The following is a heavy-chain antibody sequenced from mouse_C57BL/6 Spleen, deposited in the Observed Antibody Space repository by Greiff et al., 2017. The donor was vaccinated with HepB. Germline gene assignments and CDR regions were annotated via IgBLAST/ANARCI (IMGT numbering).Heavy chain of an antibody. CDR1: GFNIKDYY. CDR2: IDPEDGET. V-gene: IGHV14-2*01. D-gene: IGHD2-1*01. CDR3: ARSEGNYDEAMDY. J-gene: IGHJ4*01. Sequence: VHVKQSGAELVKPGASVKLSCTASGFNIKDYYMHWVKQRTEQGLEWIGRIDPEDGETKYAPKFQGKATITADTSSNTAYLQLSSLTSEDTAVYYCARSEGNYDEAMDYWGQGTSVTVSS.